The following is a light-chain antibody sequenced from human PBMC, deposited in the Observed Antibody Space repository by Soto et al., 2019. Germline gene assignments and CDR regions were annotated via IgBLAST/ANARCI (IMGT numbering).Light chain of an antibody. CDR2: DVS. Sequence: QSALTQPRSVSGSPGQSVTISCTGTSSDVGAYKYVSWYQQHPDKAPKLIIYDVSQRPSGVPDRFSGSKSGNTASLTISGLQAEDEGDYYCCSYAGSYTEVFGGGTKLTVL. CDR3: CSYAGSYTEV. J-gene: IGLJ3*02. CDR1: SSDVGAYKY. V-gene: IGLV2-11*01.